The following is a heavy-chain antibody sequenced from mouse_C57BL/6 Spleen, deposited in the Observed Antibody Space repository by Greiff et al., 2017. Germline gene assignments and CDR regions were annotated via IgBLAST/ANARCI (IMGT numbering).Heavy chain of an antibody. J-gene: IGHJ2*01. Sequence: VQLKESGPELVKPGASVKISCKASGYSFTDYNMNWVKQSNGKSLEWIGVINPNYGTTSYNQKFKGKATLTVDQSSSTAYMQLNSLTSEDSAVYYCARGEITTVVATGYFDYWGQGTTLTVSS. CDR2: INPNYGTT. CDR1: GYSFTDYN. CDR3: ARGEITTVVATGYFDY. D-gene: IGHD1-1*01. V-gene: IGHV1-39*01.